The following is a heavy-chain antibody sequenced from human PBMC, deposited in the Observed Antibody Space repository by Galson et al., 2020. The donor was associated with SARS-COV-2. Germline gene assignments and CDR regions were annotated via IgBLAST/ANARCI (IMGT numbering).Heavy chain of an antibody. V-gene: IGHV3-33*01. CDR3: ARDIPFSSSGPVDY. Sequence: GESLKISCAASGFTFSSYGMHWVRQAPGKGLEWVAVIWYDGSNKYYADSVKGRFTISRDNSKNTLYLQMNSLRAEDTAVYYCARDIPFSSSGPVDYWGQGTLVTVSS. CDR1: GFTFSSYG. CDR2: IWYDGSNK. J-gene: IGHJ4*02. D-gene: IGHD6-19*01.